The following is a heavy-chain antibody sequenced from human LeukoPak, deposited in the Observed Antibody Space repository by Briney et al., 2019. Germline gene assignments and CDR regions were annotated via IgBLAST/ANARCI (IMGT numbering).Heavy chain of an antibody. CDR3: ARDYSVRDGYSNFDY. V-gene: IGHV3-48*01. J-gene: IGHJ4*02. Sequence: GGSLRLSCAASGFTFGDHIMNWVRQLPGKRLEWVAYVSGSGSTVYYADSVKGRFTVSRDNGKSSLYLQMNGLRVEDTALYYCARDYSVRDGYSNFDYWGQGTLVTVSS. CDR1: GFTFGDHI. CDR2: VSGSGSTV. D-gene: IGHD5-24*01.